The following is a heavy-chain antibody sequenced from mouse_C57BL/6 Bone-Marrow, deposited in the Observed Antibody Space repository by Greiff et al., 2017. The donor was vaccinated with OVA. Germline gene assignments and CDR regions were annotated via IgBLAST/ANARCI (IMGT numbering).Heavy chain of an antibody. CDR2: IHPNSGST. CDR1: GYTFTSYW. Sequence: QVHVKQPGAELVKPGASVKLSCKASGYTFTSYWMHWVKQRPGKGLEWIGMIHPNSGSTNYNEKFKSKATLTVDKSSSTAYMQLSSLTSEDSAVYYCARWGPWDYWGQGTTLTVSS. J-gene: IGHJ2*01. V-gene: IGHV1-64*01. CDR3: ARWGPWDY.